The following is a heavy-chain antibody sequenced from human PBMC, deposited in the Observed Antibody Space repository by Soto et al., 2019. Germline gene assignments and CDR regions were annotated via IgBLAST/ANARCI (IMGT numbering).Heavy chain of an antibody. V-gene: IGHV3-74*01. D-gene: IGHD5-12*01. CDR3: ARSTSLRTSEY. J-gene: IGHJ4*02. CDR1: GFPFNRYW. CDR2: INSDGSSI. Sequence: EVQLVESGGGLVQPGGSLRLSCAASGFPFNRYWMHWVRQAPGKGLVWVSRINSDGSSISYTHSVKGRFTISRNNAENTLYLQMESLRAEDTAVYYCARSTSLRTSEYWGQGTLVSVSS.